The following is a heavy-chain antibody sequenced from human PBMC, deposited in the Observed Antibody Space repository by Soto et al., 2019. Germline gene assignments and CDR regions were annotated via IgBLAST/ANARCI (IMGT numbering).Heavy chain of an antibody. Sequence: QVQLQESGPGLVKPSQTLSLICTVSGGSISNDGYYWSWIRQHPGKGLEWIGYIFYSGTTYYNPSLKRRITXSIXXSXYQFSLKLHSLTAADTAVYYCVGDHVVTAHYYGMDVWGQGTTVTISS. V-gene: IGHV4-31*03. CDR3: VGDHVVTAHYYGMDV. CDR2: IFYSGTT. J-gene: IGHJ6*02. CDR1: GGSISNDGYY. D-gene: IGHD2-15*01.